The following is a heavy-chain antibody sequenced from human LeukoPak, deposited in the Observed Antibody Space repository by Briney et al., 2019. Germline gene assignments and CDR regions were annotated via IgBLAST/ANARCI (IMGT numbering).Heavy chain of an antibody. CDR1: GYTFTSFG. D-gene: IGHD2-15*01. CDR2: ISAYNGHT. J-gene: IGHJ4*02. Sequence: ASVKVSCKASGYTFTSFGISWVRQAPGQGLEWMGWISAYNGHTNYAQKLQDRVTMTTDTSTRTAYMELRSLRSDDTAVYYCARTERGDCSGGSFYAFDYWGQGILVTVSS. CDR3: ARTERGDCSGGSFYAFDY. V-gene: IGHV1-18*01.